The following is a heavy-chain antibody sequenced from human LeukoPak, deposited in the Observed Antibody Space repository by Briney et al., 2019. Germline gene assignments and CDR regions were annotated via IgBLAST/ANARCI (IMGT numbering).Heavy chain of an antibody. D-gene: IGHD1-26*01. CDR1: GGTFSRYA. CDR2: IIPIFGTA. CDR3: ATHPWEHKNWYFDL. V-gene: IGHV1-69*13. Sequence: SVKVSRKASGGTFSRYAISWVRQAPGQGLEWMGGIIPIFGTANYAQKFQGRVTITADESTSTAYMELSSLRSEDTAVYYCATHPWEHKNWYFDLWGRGTLVTVSS. J-gene: IGHJ2*01.